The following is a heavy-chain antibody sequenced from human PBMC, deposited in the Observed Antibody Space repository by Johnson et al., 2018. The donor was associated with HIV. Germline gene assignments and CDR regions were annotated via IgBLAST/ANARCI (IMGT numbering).Heavy chain of an antibody. J-gene: IGHJ3*02. V-gene: IGHV3-NL1*01. CDR3: PRCLPDPHPEWDLRAFYAFDI. D-gene: IGHD1-26*01. CDR2: INRDGSNK. Sequence: QVQLVESGGGVVQPGGSLRLSCAASGFTFSSYGMHWVRQAPGKGLVWVSRINRDGSNKYYADAVKGRFTICRDTSTNMLYLQMNSLSSEATAVYYWPRCLPDPHPEWDLRAFYAFDIWCQGTMVTVSS. CDR1: GFTFSSYG.